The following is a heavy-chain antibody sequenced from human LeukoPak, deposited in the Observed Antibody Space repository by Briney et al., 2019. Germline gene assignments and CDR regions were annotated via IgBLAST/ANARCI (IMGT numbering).Heavy chain of an antibody. CDR1: GGTFSSYA. J-gene: IGHJ4*02. CDR3: ARTDQNYFDY. V-gene: IGHV1-46*01. Sequence: ASVKVSCKASGGTFSSYAISWVRQAPGQGLEWMGIINPSGGSTSYAQKFQGRVTMTRDTSTSTVYMELSSLRSEDTAVYYCARTDQNYFDYWGQGTLVTVSS. CDR2: INPSGGST.